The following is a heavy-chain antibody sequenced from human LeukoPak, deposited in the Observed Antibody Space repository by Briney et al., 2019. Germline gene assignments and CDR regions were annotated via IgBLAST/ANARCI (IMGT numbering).Heavy chain of an antibody. CDR3: ARDPPTSSGSSWYEGWFDP. V-gene: IGHV3-21*01. CDR2: ISSSSSYI. J-gene: IGHJ5*02. Sequence: GGSLRLSCAASGFTFSSYSMNWVRQAPGKGLEWVSSISSSSSYIYYADSVKGRFTISRDNAKNSLYLQMNSLRAEDTAVYYCARDPPTSSGSSWYEGWFDPWGQGTLVTVSS. CDR1: GFTFSSYS. D-gene: IGHD6-13*01.